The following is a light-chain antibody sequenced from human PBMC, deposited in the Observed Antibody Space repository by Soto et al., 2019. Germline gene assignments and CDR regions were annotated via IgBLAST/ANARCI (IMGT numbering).Light chain of an antibody. CDR1: QDVGIS. V-gene: IGKV3-11*01. CDR3: QQRTNWPLT. J-gene: IGKJ4*01. CDR2: DTS. Sequence: EIVLTQSPAILSLSPGERATLSCRASQDVGISLAWYQQKPGQAPRLLIYDTSHRATGIPARLSGSGSGTDFTLTISSLEPEDFAVYYCQQRTNWPLTFGGGSKVEI.